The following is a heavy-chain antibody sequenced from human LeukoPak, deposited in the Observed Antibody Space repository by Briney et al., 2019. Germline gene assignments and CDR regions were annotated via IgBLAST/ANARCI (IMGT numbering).Heavy chain of an antibody. CDR3: ARGLRESYYDFWSGYYFFDY. CDR2: MNPNSGNT. D-gene: IGHD3-3*01. CDR1: GYTFTSYD. V-gene: IGHV1-8*01. J-gene: IGHJ4*02. Sequence: GASVKVSCKASGYTFTSYDINWVRQATGQRLEWMGWMNPNSGNTGYAQKFQGRVTMTRNTSISTAYVELSSLRSEDTAVYYCARGLRESYYDFWSGYYFFDYWGQGTLVTVSS.